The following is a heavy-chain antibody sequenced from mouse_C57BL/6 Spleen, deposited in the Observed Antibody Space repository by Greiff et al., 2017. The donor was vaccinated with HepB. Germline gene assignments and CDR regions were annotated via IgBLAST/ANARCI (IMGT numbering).Heavy chain of an antibody. CDR1: GYAFSSSW. CDR3: ARRGYYGSSYDYFDY. Sequence: VQLQQSGPELVKPGASVKISCKASGYAFSSSWMNWVKQRPGKGLEWIGRIYPGDGDTNYNGKFKGKATLTADKSSSTAYMQLSSLPSEDSAVYFCARRGYYGSSYDYFDYWGQGTTLTVSS. V-gene: IGHV1-82*01. CDR2: IYPGDGDT. D-gene: IGHD1-1*01. J-gene: IGHJ2*01.